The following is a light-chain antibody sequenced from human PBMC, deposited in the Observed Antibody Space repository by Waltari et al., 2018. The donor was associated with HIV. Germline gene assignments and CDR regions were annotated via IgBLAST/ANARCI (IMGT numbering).Light chain of an antibody. V-gene: IGLV2-23*01. CDR1: SSDVGSYNL. CDR3: CSYAGSSTPRWV. Sequence: QSALTQPASVSGSPGQSITISCTGTSSDVGSYNLVSWYQQHPGKAPNLMIYEGSKRPSGVSNRFSGSKSGNTASLTISGLQAEDEADYYCCSYAGSSTPRWVFGGGTKLTVL. J-gene: IGLJ3*02. CDR2: EGS.